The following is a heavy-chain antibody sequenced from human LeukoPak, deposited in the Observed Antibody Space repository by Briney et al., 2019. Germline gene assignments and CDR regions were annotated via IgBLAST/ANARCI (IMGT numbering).Heavy chain of an antibody. V-gene: IGHV3-7*03. Sequence: GGSLRHSCAASGFTFSSYWMSWVRQAPGKGLEWVANIRKDGSQKYYVDSVEGRFTISRDNAKNSLYLQMNTLRADDTAVYYCTRVSGGYDVSDYWGQGTLVTVSS. CDR3: TRVSGGYDVSDY. J-gene: IGHJ4*02. D-gene: IGHD3-3*01. CDR1: GFTFSSYW. CDR2: IRKDGSQK.